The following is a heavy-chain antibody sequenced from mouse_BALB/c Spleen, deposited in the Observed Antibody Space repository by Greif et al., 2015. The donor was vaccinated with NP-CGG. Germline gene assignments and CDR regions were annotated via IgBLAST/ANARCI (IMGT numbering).Heavy chain of an antibody. CDR1: GYSFTSYY. CDR2: IFPGSGNT. CDR3: AMYGNYPNYAKDY. V-gene: IGHV1-66*01. D-gene: IGHD2-10*02. Sequence: LVESGPELVKPGASVKISCKASGYSFTSYYIHWGKQRPGQGLEWIGWIFPGSGNTNYNEKFKGKATLTADTSSSTAYMQLSSLTSEDSAVYFCAMYGNYPNYAKDYWGQGTSVTVSS. J-gene: IGHJ4*01.